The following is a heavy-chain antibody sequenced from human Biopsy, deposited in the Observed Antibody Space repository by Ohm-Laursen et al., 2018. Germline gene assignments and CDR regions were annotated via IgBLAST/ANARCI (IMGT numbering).Heavy chain of an antibody. D-gene: IGHD2-2*01. V-gene: IGHV4-34*01. CDR2: INPSGGT. J-gene: IGHJ6*02. Sequence: SETLSFTCAVYDGSFSGYYWSWLRQSPGMGLEWIGEINPSGGTNYNPSLAGRVSISLDTSKIHLALKLSSVTAADTAVYYCASVAGPRTDYYYSNMDVWGRGTTVTVSS. CDR1: DGSFSGYY. CDR3: ASVAGPRTDYYYSNMDV.